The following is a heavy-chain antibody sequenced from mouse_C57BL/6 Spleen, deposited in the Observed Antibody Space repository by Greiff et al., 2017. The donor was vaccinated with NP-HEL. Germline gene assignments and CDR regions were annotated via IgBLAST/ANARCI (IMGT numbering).Heavy chain of an antibody. Sequence: EVHLVESGGGLVQPGGSLKLSCAASGFTFSDYGMAWVRQAPRKGPEWVAFISNLAYSIYYADTVTGRFTISRENAKNTLYLEMSSLRSEDTAMYYCARQYGNYDAMDYWGQGTSVTVSS. CDR3: ARQYGNYDAMDY. J-gene: IGHJ4*01. CDR2: ISNLAYSI. V-gene: IGHV5-15*01. D-gene: IGHD2-10*02. CDR1: GFTFSDYG.